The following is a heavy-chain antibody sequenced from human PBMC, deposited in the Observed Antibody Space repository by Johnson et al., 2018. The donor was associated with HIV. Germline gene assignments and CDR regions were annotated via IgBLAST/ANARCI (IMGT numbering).Heavy chain of an antibody. V-gene: IGHV3-20*04. D-gene: IGHD3-3*01. J-gene: IGHJ3*02. CDR3: AKDIRSGSGYYNDAFDI. CDR1: GFTVDDYD. Sequence: VQLVESGGGVVRPGGSLRLSCEASGFTVDDYDMSWVRQVPGKGLEWVSGFYRNGGSSGYAASVKGRFTISRDDAKNSLYLQMNSLTVEDTALYYCAKDIRSGSGYYNDAFDIWGQGTMVTVSS. CDR2: FYRNGGSS.